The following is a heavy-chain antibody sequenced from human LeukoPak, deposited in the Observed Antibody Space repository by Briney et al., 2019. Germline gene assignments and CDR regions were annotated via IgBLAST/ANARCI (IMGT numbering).Heavy chain of an antibody. Sequence: IWFDGKNEHFADSVKGRFAISRDNSKNTVYLQINSLRAEDTAVYYCATHSSSKNYYYYGMDVWGQGTTVTVSS. CDR3: ATHSSSKNYYYYGMDV. V-gene: IGHV3-33*03. J-gene: IGHJ6*02. D-gene: IGHD6-13*01. CDR2: IWFDGKNE.